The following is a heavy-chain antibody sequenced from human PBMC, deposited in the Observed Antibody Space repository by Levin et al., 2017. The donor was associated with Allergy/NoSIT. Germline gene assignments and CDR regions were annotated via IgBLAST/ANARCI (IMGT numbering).Heavy chain of an antibody. Sequence: SETLSLTCTVSGGSISNSRYYWGWIRQPPGKGLEWIGTIYYTGSTYYNPSLKSRVTISVDTSQNQFSLKLSSVTAADTAVYHCARHHTQYNYFYYLDVWGKGTTVTVSS. CDR2: IYYTGST. V-gene: IGHV4-39*01. J-gene: IGHJ6*03. CDR3: ARHHTQYNYFYYLDV. CDR1: GGSISNSRYY. D-gene: IGHD5-18*01.